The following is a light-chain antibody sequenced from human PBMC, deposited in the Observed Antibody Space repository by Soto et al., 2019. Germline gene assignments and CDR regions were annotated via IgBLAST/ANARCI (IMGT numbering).Light chain of an antibody. J-gene: IGKJ5*01. CDR1: QSVGSN. V-gene: IGKV3-15*01. Sequence: ILMTQSPAPLSVSPGERAPLSCRASQSVGSNLAWYQQKPGQAPRLLIYGASTRATGIPARFSGSGSGTEFTLTISSLQSEDFAVYYCQQYNNSPRTFGQGTQLEIK. CDR2: GAS. CDR3: QQYNNSPRT.